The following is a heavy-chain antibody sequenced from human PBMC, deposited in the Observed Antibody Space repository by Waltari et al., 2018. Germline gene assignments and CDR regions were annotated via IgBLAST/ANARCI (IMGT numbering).Heavy chain of an antibody. Sequence: QVQLQESGPGLVKPSQTLSLTCTVSGDSMSSDNYYWSWLRQPAGTRREWLGSISSSGGAICNPSVRSRVSMSGDTSKNQFSLSRTSVTGADTALYYCAREGRWHQQADKWGQGVLVTVSS. CDR1: GDSMSSDNYY. CDR3: AREGRWHQQADK. J-gene: IGHJ4*02. V-gene: IGHV4-61*02. D-gene: IGHD2-2*01. CDR2: ISSSGGA.